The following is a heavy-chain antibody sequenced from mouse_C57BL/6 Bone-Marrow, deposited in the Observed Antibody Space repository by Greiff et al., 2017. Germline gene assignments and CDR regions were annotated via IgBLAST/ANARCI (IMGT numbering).Heavy chain of an antibody. CDR3: AGTTVVAPYYFDY. CDR2: INPYNGGT. J-gene: IGHJ2*01. V-gene: IGHV1-19*01. CDR1: GYTFTDYY. D-gene: IGHD1-1*01. Sequence: EVQGVESGPVLVKPGASVKMSCKASGYTFTDYYMNWVKQSHGKSLEWIGVINPYNGGTSYNQKFKGKATLTVDKSSSTAYMELNSLTSEDSAVXYCAGTTVVAPYYFDYWGQGTTLTVSS.